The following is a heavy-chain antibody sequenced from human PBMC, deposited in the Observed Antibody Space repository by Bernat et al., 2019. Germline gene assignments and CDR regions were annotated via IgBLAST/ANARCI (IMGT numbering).Heavy chain of an antibody. CDR3: AKERDSSNWYGGGFDY. D-gene: IGHD6-13*01. Sequence: QVQLVESGGGVVQPGRSLRLSCAASGFTFSSYGMHWVRQAPGKGLEWVAVISNDGRNKYNAESVKDRLTSSRDNSQNTLYLEMNSLRVEDTAVYYCAKERDSSNWYGGGFDYWGQGTLVTVSS. V-gene: IGHV3-30*18. CDR2: ISNDGRNK. CDR1: GFTFSSYG. J-gene: IGHJ4*02.